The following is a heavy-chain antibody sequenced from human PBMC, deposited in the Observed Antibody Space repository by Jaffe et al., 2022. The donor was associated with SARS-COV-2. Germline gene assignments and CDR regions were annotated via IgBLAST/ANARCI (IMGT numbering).Heavy chain of an antibody. CDR2: IYYTGNT. CDR3: SFVGGVSGY. CDR1: GGSINITNYY. V-gene: IGHV4-39*01. Sequence: QLQMQESGPGLVKPSETLSLTCTVSGGSINITNYYWAWIRQPPGKGLEWIGTIYYTGNTYYNPSLKSRVTISVDTSRKQFSLKLTSVTAADTAIYYCSFVGGVSGYWGQGILVTVS. J-gene: IGHJ4*02. D-gene: IGHD3-16*01.